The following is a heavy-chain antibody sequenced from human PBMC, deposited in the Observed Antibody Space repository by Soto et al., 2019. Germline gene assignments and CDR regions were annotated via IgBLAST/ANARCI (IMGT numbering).Heavy chain of an antibody. CDR1: GFIFNNYA. J-gene: IGHJ4*02. CDR2: ISVAGTKE. CDR3: AREVVDWQYFDY. Sequence: QVQLVESGGGVVQPGTSLRLSCVTSGFIFNNYALYWVRQAPGKGLEWVASISVAGTKENYADSVKGRCSISRDKSKDTLYVEMTSLRGEDTAVYSRAREVVDWQYFDYWGQGTLVTVSS. D-gene: IGHD2-15*01. V-gene: IGHV3-30-3*01.